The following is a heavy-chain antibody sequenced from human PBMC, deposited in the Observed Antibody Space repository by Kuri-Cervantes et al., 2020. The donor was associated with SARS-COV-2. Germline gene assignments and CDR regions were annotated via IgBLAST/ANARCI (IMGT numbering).Heavy chain of an antibody. CDR1: GFTFSSYG. CDR3: AKVGAGYCSGGSCDSVVVD. D-gene: IGHD2-15*01. CDR2: IRYDGSNK. J-gene: IGHJ4*02. V-gene: IGHV3-30*02. Sequence: GESLKISCAGSGFTFSSYGMHWVRQAPGKGLEWVAFIRYDGSNKYYADSVKGRFTISRDNSKNTLYLQMNSLRAEDTAVYYCAKVGAGYCSGGSCDSVVVDWGQGTLVPSPQ.